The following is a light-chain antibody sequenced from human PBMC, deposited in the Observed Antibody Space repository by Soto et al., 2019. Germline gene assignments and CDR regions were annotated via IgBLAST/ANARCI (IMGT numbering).Light chain of an antibody. V-gene: IGKV3D-15*01. CDR1: QSVSSN. J-gene: IGKJ2*01. Sequence: EVVMTQSPGTLSVSPGERATLSCRASQSVSSNLAWYQQRPGQAPRLVMYEATTRATGVPDRFSGSGSGTEFTLTISSLQSEDFAGYFCQQYNYWYTFGQGTKLEIK. CDR2: EAT. CDR3: QQYNYWYT.